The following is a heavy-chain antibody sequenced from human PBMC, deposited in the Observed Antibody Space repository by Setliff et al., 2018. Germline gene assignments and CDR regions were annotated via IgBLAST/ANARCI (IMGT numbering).Heavy chain of an antibody. Sequence: SETLSLTCGVPGSSISNDYYWGWIRQPPGRGLEWIGRLHTSGSTNYNPSLKSRVTISVDTSKNQFSLNLSSVTAADTAVYFCARDNPIVGATDYWGQGILVTVSS. CDR1: GSSISNDYY. J-gene: IGHJ4*02. CDR3: ARDNPIVGATDY. CDR2: LHTSGST. V-gene: IGHV4-38-2*02. D-gene: IGHD1-26*01.